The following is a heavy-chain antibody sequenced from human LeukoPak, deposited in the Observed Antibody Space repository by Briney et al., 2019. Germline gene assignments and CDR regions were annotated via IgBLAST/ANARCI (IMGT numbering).Heavy chain of an antibody. CDR2: ISVSGGST. V-gene: IGHV3-23*01. J-gene: IGHJ4*02. D-gene: IGHD2-2*01. CDR3: AKNRHRLPSDY. Sequence: GGSLRLSCAASGFTSSSYAMSWVRQAPGKGLEWVSAISVSGGSTYYADSVKGRFTISRDNSKNTLYLQMDSLRADDTAVYYCAKNRHRLPSDYWGQGTLVTVSS. CDR1: GFTSSSYA.